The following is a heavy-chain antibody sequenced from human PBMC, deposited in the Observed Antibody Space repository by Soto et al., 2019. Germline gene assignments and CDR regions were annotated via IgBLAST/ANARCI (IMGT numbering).Heavy chain of an antibody. Sequence: PGGSLRLSCAASGFTFSSYGMHWVRQAPGKGLEWVAVISYDGSNKYYADSVKGRFTISRDNSKNTLYLQMNSLRAEDTAVYYCAKPSGSYGAFDIWGQGTMVTVSS. V-gene: IGHV3-30*18. J-gene: IGHJ3*02. CDR1: GFTFSSYG. CDR3: AKPSGSYGAFDI. CDR2: ISYDGSNK. D-gene: IGHD1-26*01.